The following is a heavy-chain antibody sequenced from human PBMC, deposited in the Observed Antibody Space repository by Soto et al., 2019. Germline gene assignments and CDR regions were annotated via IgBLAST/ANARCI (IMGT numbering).Heavy chain of an antibody. J-gene: IGHJ5*02. V-gene: IGHV3-30-3*01. CDR3: ARDWTPSIAARAPSWFDP. Sequence: QVQLVESGGGVVQPGRSLRLSCAASGFTFSSYAMHWVRQAPGKGLEWVAVISYDGSNKYYADSVKGRFTISRDNSKNTLYLQMNSLRAEDTAVYYCARDWTPSIAARAPSWFDPWGQGTLVTVSS. D-gene: IGHD6-6*01. CDR1: GFTFSSYA. CDR2: ISYDGSNK.